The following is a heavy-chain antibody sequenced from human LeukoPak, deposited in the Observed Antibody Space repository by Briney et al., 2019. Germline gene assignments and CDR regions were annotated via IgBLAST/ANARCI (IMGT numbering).Heavy chain of an antibody. CDR2: TRDKANSYTT. CDR3: ASTADYSNYALFDY. J-gene: IGHJ4*02. CDR1: GFTFSDHS. D-gene: IGHD4-11*01. V-gene: IGHV3-72*01. Sequence: GGSLRLSCAASGFTFSDHSMDWVRQAPGKGLEWVGRTRDKANSYTTEYAASVKGRFTISRDDSKNSLYLQMNSLKTEDTAVYYCASTADYSNYALFDYWGQGTLVTVSS.